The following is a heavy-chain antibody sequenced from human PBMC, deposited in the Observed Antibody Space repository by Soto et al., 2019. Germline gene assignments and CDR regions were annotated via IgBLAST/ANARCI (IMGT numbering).Heavy chain of an antibody. CDR1: GYSFSNYW. CDR2: IYPGDSDI. CDR3: ARRAGGDAFDL. Sequence: GESLKISCKGSGYSFSNYWIGWVRQMPGKGLEWMGIIYPGDSDIRYSPFFQGQVVISADKSASTAFLQWSSLEASDTAMFYCARRAGGDAFDLWGQGTLVTVSS. V-gene: IGHV5-51*01. J-gene: IGHJ3*01.